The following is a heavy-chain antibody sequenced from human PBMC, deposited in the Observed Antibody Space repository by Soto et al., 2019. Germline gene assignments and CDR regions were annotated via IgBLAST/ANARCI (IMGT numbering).Heavy chain of an antibody. CDR2: IYYSGST. J-gene: IGHJ3*02. CDR3: ARGYCSGGSCYVRESRDAFEI. V-gene: IGHV4-59*01. Sequence: SETLSLTCTVSGGSISSYYWSWIRQPPGKGLEWIGYIYYSGSTNYNPSLKSRVTISVDTSKNQFSLKLSSVTAADTAVYYCARGYCSGGSCYVRESRDAFEIWAQVTTVLVSS. D-gene: IGHD2-15*01. CDR1: GGSISSYY.